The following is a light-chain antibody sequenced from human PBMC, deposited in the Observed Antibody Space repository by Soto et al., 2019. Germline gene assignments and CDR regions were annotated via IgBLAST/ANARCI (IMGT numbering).Light chain of an antibody. V-gene: IGKV3-20*01. Sequence: EIVMTQSPDTLSLSPGETATLSCRASQSVSSNYVAWFHQKPGQAPRLLIYGASSRATGIPDRFSASGSGTDFTLTISRLEPEDFAVYYCQQYGRSPFTFGPGTRWIS. J-gene: IGKJ3*01. CDR3: QQYGRSPFT. CDR1: QSVSSNY. CDR2: GAS.